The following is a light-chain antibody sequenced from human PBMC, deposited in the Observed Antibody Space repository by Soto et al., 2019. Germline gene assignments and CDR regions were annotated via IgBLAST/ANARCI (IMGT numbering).Light chain of an antibody. V-gene: IGKV1-9*01. CDR2: AAS. CDR1: QGISSD. J-gene: IGKJ1*01. CDR3: QQLNSYPPT. Sequence: IQLTQSPSSLSASVGDRLTITCRASQGISSDLAWYQQKPGKAPRLLIYAASTLQSGVPSRFSGSGSATGFTLTISSLQPEDFATYYCQQLNSYPPTFGQGTKVEIK.